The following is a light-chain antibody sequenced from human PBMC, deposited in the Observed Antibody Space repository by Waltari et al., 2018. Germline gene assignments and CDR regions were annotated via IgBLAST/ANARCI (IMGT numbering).Light chain of an antibody. V-gene: IGLV1-40*01. CDR2: SNF. J-gene: IGLJ3*02. CDR3: AAWDDSLSGHWV. CDR1: SSNIGGGYE. Sequence: QSVLTQPPSVSGAPGQRVTISCTGSSSNIGGGYEVHWYQQLPGTAPKPLIYSNFNRPSGVPDRFSGSKSGTSASLAISGLRSEDEADYYCAAWDDSLSGHWVFGGGTKLTVL.